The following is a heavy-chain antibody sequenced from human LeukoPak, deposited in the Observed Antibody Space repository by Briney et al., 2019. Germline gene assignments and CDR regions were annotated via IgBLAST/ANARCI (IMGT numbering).Heavy chain of an antibody. V-gene: IGHV3-66*01. CDR1: GFTVSSNY. D-gene: IGHD2-15*01. CDR3: ATIVPDVAATLTFDY. J-gene: IGHJ4*02. CDR2: IYSGGST. Sequence: SGGSLILSCAASGFTVSSNYMSWVRQVPGKGLEWVSVIYSGGSTYYADSVKGRFTISRDNSKNTLYLQMNSLRAEDTAVYYCATIVPDVAATLTFDYWGQGTLVTVSS.